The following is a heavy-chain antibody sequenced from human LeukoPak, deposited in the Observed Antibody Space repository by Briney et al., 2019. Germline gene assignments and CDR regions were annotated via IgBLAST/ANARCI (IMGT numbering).Heavy chain of an antibody. CDR1: GFTFSSYS. CDR2: ISSSSSYI. Sequence: GGSLRLSCAASGFTFSSYSMNWVRQAPGKGLEWVSSISSSSSYIYYADSVKGRFTISRDDAKNSLYLQMNSLRAEDTAVYYCALYGSGSYPYFDYWGQGTLVTVSS. CDR3: ALYGSGSYPYFDY. D-gene: IGHD3-10*01. V-gene: IGHV3-21*01. J-gene: IGHJ4*02.